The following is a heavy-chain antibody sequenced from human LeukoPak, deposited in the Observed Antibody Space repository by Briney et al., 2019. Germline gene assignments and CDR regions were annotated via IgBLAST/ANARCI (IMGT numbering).Heavy chain of an antibody. CDR3: EKGGGGRLIYYYYMDV. Sequence: GGSLRLSCAASGFTFSDYYMSWIRQAPGKGLEWVSYISSSGSTIYYADSVKVRFTISRDNAKNCLYLEMKSRKTEEMALYYSEKGGGGRLIYYYYMDVWGKGTTVTVSS. J-gene: IGHJ6*03. V-gene: IGHV3-11*01. D-gene: IGHD3-16*01. CDR1: GFTFSDYY. CDR2: ISSSGSTI.